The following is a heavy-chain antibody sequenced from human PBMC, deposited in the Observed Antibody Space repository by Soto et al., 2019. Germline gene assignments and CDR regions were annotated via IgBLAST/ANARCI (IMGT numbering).Heavy chain of an antibody. CDR1: GFTFSSYS. V-gene: IGHV3-21*01. CDR2: ISSSSSYI. CDR3: ARDHIAAAAFAGPDY. D-gene: IGHD6-13*01. Sequence: PGGSLRLSCAASGFTFSSYSMNWVRQAPGKGLEWVSSISSSSSYIYYADSVKGRFTISRDNAKNSLYLQMNSLRAEDTAVYYCARDHIAAAAFAGPDYWGQGTLVTVSS. J-gene: IGHJ4*02.